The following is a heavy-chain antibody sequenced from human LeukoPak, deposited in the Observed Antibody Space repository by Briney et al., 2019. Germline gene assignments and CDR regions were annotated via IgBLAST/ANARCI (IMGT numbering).Heavy chain of an antibody. V-gene: IGHV4-34*01. J-gene: IGHJ5*02. CDR2: INHSGST. CDR1: GGSFSGYY. Sequence: SETLSLTCAVYGGSFSGYYWSWIRQPPGKGLEWIGEINHSGSTNYNPSLKSRVTISVDTSKNQFSLKLSSVTAADTAVYYCARGEPWFDPWGQGTLVTVSS. CDR3: ARGEPWFDP.